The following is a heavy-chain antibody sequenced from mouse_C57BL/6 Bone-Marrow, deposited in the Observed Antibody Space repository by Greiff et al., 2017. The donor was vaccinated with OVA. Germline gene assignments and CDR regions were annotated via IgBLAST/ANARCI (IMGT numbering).Heavy chain of an antibody. Sequence: VQLQESGAELARPGASVKLSCKASGYTFTSYGISWVKQRTGQGLEWIGEIYPRSGNTYYNEKFKGKATLTTDKSSSTAYMELRSLTSEDSAVYFCAPLYGSLFAYWGQGTLVTVSA. CDR3: APLYGSLFAY. V-gene: IGHV1-81*01. CDR2: IYPRSGNT. D-gene: IGHD1-1*01. CDR1: GYTFTSYG. J-gene: IGHJ3*01.